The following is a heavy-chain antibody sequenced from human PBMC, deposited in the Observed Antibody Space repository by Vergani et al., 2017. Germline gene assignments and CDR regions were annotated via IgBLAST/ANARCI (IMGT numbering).Heavy chain of an antibody. D-gene: IGHD3-9*01. CDR3: AKYREVREVDWGYYYCMDV. V-gene: IGHV3-43*01. CDR2: ISWDGGST. Sequence: EVQLVESGGVVVQPGGSLRLSCAASGFTFDDYTMHWVRQAPGKGLEWVSLISWDGGSTYYADSVKGRFTISRDNSKNSLYLQMNSLRTEDTALYYCAKYREVREVDWGYYYCMDVWGKGTTVTVSS. CDR1: GFTFDDYT. J-gene: IGHJ6*03.